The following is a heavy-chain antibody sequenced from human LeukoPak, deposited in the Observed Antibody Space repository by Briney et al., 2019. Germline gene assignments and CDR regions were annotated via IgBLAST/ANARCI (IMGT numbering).Heavy chain of an antibody. CDR3: ARDGIAVRPGWFDP. CDR1: GYTFTTYG. Sequence: ASVKVSCKASGYTFTTYGIIWVRQAPGQGLEWMGWISAYNGNTNYAQKVQGRVTMTTETSTSTAYMELRSLTSADTAVYYCARDGIAVRPGWFDPWGQGTLVTVSS. J-gene: IGHJ5*02. D-gene: IGHD6-6*01. CDR2: ISAYNGNT. V-gene: IGHV1-18*01.